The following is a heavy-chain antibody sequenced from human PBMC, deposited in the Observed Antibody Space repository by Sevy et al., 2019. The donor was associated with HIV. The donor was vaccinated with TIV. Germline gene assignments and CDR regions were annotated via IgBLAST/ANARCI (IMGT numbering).Heavy chain of an antibody. CDR2: IYGDDSDT. J-gene: IGHJ4*02. V-gene: IGHV5-51*01. Sequence: GESLKISCKTSGYNFRNYWIGWVRQVPGKGLEWMGVIYGDDSDTRLSPSFEGHVTMSVHKSINTAYLQWTALTASDSAMYYCARSRLREFDFWGPGTLVTVSS. CDR1: GYNFRNYW. CDR3: ARSRLREFDF. D-gene: IGHD5-12*01.